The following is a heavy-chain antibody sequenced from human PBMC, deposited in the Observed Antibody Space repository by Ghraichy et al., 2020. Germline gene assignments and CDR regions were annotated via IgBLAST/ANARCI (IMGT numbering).Heavy chain of an antibody. CDR1: GYTFTNYG. D-gene: IGHD1-26*01. Sequence: ASVKVSCKASGYTFTNYGFTWVRQAPGQGLEWMGWISAYNGNTNYAQKFQDRVTMTTDTSTSTAYMELRSLRSDDTAVYYCARDAFSGSDNWSPNGFDPWGQGTLVTVAS. V-gene: IGHV1-18*01. J-gene: IGHJ5*02. CDR2: ISAYNGNT. CDR3: ARDAFSGSDNWSPNGFDP.